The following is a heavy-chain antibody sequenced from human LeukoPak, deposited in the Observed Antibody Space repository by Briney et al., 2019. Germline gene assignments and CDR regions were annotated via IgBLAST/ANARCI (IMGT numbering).Heavy chain of an antibody. CDR3: ARELIAAAAWFDP. CDR1: GDSISSSSSY. D-gene: IGHD6-13*01. CDR2: IYYSGST. J-gene: IGHJ5*02. V-gene: IGHV4-39*07. Sequence: SETLSLTCTVSGDSISSSSSYWGWIRQPPGEGLEWIGSIYYSGSTYYNTSLKSRVTISVDTSKNQFSLKLSSVTAADTAVYYCARELIAAAAWFDPWGQGTLVTVSS.